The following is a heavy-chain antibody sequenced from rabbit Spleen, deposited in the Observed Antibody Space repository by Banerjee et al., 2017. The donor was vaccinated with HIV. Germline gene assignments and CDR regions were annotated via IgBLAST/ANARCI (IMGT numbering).Heavy chain of an antibody. J-gene: IGHJ4*01. CDR3: ARNGGMLNYEL. Sequence: QEHLKEAGGGLVQPGGSLTLSCTASGSDINNCSIGWVRQAPGKGLEWIACIYAGSSGSTYYASWAKGRFTMSRTSSTTVTLQMTSLTAGDTATYCCARNGGMLNYELWGPGTLVTVS. CDR1: GSDINNCS. CDR2: IYAGSSGST. D-gene: IGHD6-1*01. V-gene: IGHV1S45*01.